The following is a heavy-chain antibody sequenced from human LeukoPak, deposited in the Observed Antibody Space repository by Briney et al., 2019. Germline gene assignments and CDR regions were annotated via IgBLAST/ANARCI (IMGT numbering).Heavy chain of an antibody. CDR2: IYYSGNT. Sequence: SETLSLTCAVSGGSISGSSYFWGWIRQPPGKGLEWIGSIYYSGNTYYNPSLKSRVTISVDTSKNQFSLKMSSVTAADTAVYYCARLKEWIDYWGQGTLVTVSS. J-gene: IGHJ4*02. CDR3: ARLKEWIDY. V-gene: IGHV4-39*01. D-gene: IGHD3-3*01. CDR1: GGSISGSSYF.